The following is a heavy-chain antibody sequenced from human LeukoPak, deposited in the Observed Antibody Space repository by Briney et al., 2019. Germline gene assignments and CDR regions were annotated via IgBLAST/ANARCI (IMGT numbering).Heavy chain of an antibody. D-gene: IGHD3-10*01. V-gene: IGHV1-69*13. Sequence: ASVKVSCKASGGTFSNYAISWVRQAPGQGLEWMGGIIPIFGTANYAQKFQGRVTITADESTSTAYMELGSLTSKDTAVYYCARDSEFRGVNLLWYWGQGTLVTVSS. CDR2: IIPIFGTA. J-gene: IGHJ4*02. CDR3: ARDSEFRGVNLLWY. CDR1: GGTFSNYA.